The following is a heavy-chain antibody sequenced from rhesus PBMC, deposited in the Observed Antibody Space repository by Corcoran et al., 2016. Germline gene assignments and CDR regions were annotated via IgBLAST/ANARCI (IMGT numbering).Heavy chain of an antibody. J-gene: IGHJ4*01. V-gene: IGHV3-100*02. CDR1: GFTFSSYE. CDR3: TSGYSGSWNSLP. CDR2: ISESGGTI. D-gene: IGHD6-25*01. Sequence: DVQLVESGGGLVKPGGSLRLSCVASGFTFSSYEMHWVRQAPGKGLEWVSFISESGGTIYYADSVKVRFTISRDNAKNSLFLQMNSLRAEDTAVYYCTSGYSGSWNSLPWGQGVLVTVSS.